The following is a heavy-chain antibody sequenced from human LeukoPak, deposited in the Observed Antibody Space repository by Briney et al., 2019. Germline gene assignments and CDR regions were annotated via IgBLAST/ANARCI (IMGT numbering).Heavy chain of an antibody. D-gene: IGHD6-19*01. V-gene: IGHV1-18*01. J-gene: IGHJ4*02. Sequence: GASVKVSCKASGYTFTSYGISWVRQAPGQGLEWMGWISAYNGNTNYAQKLQGRVTMTTDTSTSTAYMELRSLRSDDTAVYYCARFRLATRAVPGTFDYWGQGTLVTVSS. CDR2: ISAYNGNT. CDR1: GYTFTSYG. CDR3: ARFRLATRAVPGTFDY.